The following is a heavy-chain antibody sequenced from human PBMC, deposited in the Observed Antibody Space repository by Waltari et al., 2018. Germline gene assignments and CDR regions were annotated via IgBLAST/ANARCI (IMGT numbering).Heavy chain of an antibody. CDR3: VKQRVRASPIFDY. V-gene: IGHV3-23*04. CDR2: ISVGGVTT. J-gene: IGHJ4*02. D-gene: IGHD6-25*01. Sequence: EVQLVESGGDLVQPGGSLKLSCATSGFTFSSSAMTWVRQAPGMGLEWVSDISVGGVTTYYADSVKGRFTISRDNSKNILYLQMNSLRAEDTAFYYCVKQRVRASPIFDYWGLGTLVTVSS. CDR1: GFTFSSSA.